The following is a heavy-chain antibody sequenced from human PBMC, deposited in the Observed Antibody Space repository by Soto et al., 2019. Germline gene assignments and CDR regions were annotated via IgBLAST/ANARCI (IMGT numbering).Heavy chain of an antibody. CDR2: MNPNSGNT. D-gene: IGHD2-21*01. CDR1: GYTFTSYD. Sequence: ASVKVSCKASGYTFTSYDINWVRQATGQGLEWMGWMNPNSGNTGYAQKVQGRVTMTTNTSISTAYMELSSLRSEDTAVYYCARGCGDYYYYYMDVWGKGTTVTVSS. J-gene: IGHJ6*03. CDR3: ARGCGDYYYYYMDV. V-gene: IGHV1-8*01.